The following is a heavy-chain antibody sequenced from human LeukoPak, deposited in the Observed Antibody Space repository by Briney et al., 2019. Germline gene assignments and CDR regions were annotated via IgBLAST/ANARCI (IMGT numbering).Heavy chain of an antibody. J-gene: IGHJ4*02. CDR2: IYYSGST. D-gene: IGHD5-24*01. CDR3: ARGGRDGYTLYPLDY. V-gene: IGHV4-59*08. Sequence: SETLFLTCTVSGGSISSYYWSWIRQPPGKGLEWIGYIYYSGSTNYNPSLKSRVTISVDTSKNQLSLKLRSVTAADTAVYYCARGGRDGYTLYPLDYWGQGTLVTVSS. CDR1: GGSISSYY.